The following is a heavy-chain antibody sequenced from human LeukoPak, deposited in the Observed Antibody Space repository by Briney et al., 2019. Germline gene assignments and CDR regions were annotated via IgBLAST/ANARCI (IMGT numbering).Heavy chain of an antibody. D-gene: IGHD3-10*01. Sequence: SETLSLTCTVSGGSISSYYWSWIRQPPGKGLEWIGEINHSGSTNYNPSLKSRVTISVDTSKNQFSLKLSSVTAADTAVYYCAREPYGSGSYSAFDPWGQGTLVTVSS. CDR2: INHSGST. V-gene: IGHV4-34*01. J-gene: IGHJ5*02. CDR3: AREPYGSGSYSAFDP. CDR1: GGSISSYY.